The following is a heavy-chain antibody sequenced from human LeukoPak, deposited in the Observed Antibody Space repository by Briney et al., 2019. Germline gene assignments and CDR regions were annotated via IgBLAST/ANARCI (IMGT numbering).Heavy chain of an antibody. Sequence: GASVKVSCKASGYTFTSYALNWVRQAPGQGLEWMGWINTNTGNPTYARGFTGRFVFSLDTSVSTAYLQISSLKAEDTAVYYCARRNSVVHKWFDPWGQGTLVTVSS. J-gene: IGHJ5*02. V-gene: IGHV7-4-1*02. D-gene: IGHD1-14*01. CDR3: ARRNSVVHKWFDP. CDR2: INTNTGNP. CDR1: GYTFTSYA.